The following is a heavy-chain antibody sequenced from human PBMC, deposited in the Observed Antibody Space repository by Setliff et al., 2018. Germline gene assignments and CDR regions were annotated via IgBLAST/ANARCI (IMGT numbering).Heavy chain of an antibody. Sequence: ASVKVSCKASGYTFTSYDINWVRQATGQGLEWTGWMNPNSGNTGYAQKFQGRVTMTRNTSISTAYMELSSLRSEATAVYYCARRRSSSWYRPYYGMDVWGQGTTVTVSS. CDR2: MNPNSGNT. CDR1: GYTFTSYD. D-gene: IGHD6-13*01. CDR3: ARRRSSSWYRPYYGMDV. J-gene: IGHJ6*02. V-gene: IGHV1-8*02.